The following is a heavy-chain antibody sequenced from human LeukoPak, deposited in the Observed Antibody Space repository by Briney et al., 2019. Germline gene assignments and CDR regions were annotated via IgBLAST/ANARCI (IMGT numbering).Heavy chain of an antibody. Sequence: ASVKVSCKASGGTFSSYAISWVRQAPGQGLEWMGRIIPIFGIANYAQKFQGRVTITADKSTSTAYMELSSLRSEDTAVYYCARGYDSSGYYHSDLDYWGQGTLVTVSS. CDR3: ARGYDSSGYYHSDLDY. CDR2: IIPIFGIA. J-gene: IGHJ4*02. D-gene: IGHD3-22*01. V-gene: IGHV1-69*04. CDR1: GGTFSSYA.